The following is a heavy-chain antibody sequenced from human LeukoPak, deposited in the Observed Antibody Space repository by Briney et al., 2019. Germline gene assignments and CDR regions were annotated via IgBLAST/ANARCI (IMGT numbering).Heavy chain of an antibody. J-gene: IGHJ4*02. CDR3: ARGSIVGATFDYFDY. Sequence: GAPVKVSCKASGYTFTSYGISWVRQAPGQGLEWMGWISVYSGNTNYAQKFQGRVTMTTDTSMSTAYMELSRLTSDDTAVYYCARGSIVGATFDYFDYWGQGTLVTVSS. CDR2: ISVYSGNT. D-gene: IGHD1-26*01. CDR1: GYTFTSYG. V-gene: IGHV1-18*01.